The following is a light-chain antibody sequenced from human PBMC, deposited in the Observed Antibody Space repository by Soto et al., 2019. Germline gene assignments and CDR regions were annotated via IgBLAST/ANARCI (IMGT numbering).Light chain of an antibody. CDR1: QSVRTH. V-gene: IGKV3-15*01. CDR2: GAS. J-gene: IGKJ2*01. CDR3: QQYSNWPPYT. Sequence: EIMMTPSPATLSVSPVESATLSCRASQSVRTHLAWYQQKPGQAPRLLIHGASTRATGIPDRFRGSGSGTEFTLTISSLQSEDFAVYYCQQYSNWPPYTFGQGTKVDIK.